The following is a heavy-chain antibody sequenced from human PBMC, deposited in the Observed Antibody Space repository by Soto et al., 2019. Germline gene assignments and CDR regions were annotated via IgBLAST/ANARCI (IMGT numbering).Heavy chain of an antibody. V-gene: IGHV3-21*01. Sequence: PGGALRLSCAASGFTCTRYSMNWVRQAPGKGLEWVSSISSTTNYIYYADSMKGRFTVSRDNAKNSVDLEMNSLSAEDTAVYHCARESEDLTSNCDYLGQGSLVTVAS. CDR2: ISSTTNYI. CDR3: ARESEDLTSNCDY. CDR1: GFTCTRYS. J-gene: IGHJ4*02.